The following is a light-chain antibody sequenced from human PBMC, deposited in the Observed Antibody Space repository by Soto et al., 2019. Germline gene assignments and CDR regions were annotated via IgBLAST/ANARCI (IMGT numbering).Light chain of an antibody. CDR2: EVS. CDR3: FSYTSSGTYV. Sequence: QSALTQPASVSGSPGQSITISCTGTTGDVGNYKYVSWYQQHPGKAPKLMIYEVSNRPSGVSNRFSGSKSGNTASLTISGLQAEDETDYYCFSYTSSGTYVFGNGTKLTVL. V-gene: IGLV2-14*01. CDR1: TGDVGNYKY. J-gene: IGLJ1*01.